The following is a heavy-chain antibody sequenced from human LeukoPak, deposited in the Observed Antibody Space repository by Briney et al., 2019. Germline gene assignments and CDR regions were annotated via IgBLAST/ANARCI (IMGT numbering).Heavy chain of an antibody. Sequence: SETLSLTCAVYGGSFSGYYWSWIRQPPGKGLEWIGEINHSGSTNYNPSLKSRVTISVVTSKNQFSLKLSSVTAADTAVYYCARGRYDIVVVPAAIDYYYGMDVWGQGTTVTVSS. J-gene: IGHJ6*02. CDR2: INHSGST. CDR3: ARGRYDIVVVPAAIDYYYGMDV. D-gene: IGHD2-2*02. V-gene: IGHV4-34*01. CDR1: GGSFSGYY.